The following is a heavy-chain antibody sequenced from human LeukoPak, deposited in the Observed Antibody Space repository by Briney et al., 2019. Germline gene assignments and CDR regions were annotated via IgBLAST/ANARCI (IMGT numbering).Heavy chain of an antibody. V-gene: IGHV4-59*01. J-gene: IGHJ2*01. CDR2: FYYSGST. Sequence: PSETLSLTCTVSGVSISSYYWSWIRQPPGKRLEWIGYFYYSGSTNYNPSPKSRVTISFYTSKNQFSLKLSSVTAADTAVYYCARARYGGNSEGYFDLWGRGTLVTVSS. CDR3: ARARYGGNSEGYFDL. CDR1: GVSISSYY. D-gene: IGHD4-23*01.